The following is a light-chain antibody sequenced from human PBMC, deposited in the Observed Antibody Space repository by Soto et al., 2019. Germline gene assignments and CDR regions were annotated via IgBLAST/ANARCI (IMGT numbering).Light chain of an antibody. Sequence: QSVLTQPPSVSGAPGQRVTISCTGSSSNFGAGYDVPWYQQLPGTAPNLLIYGNSNRPSGVPDRFSGSKSGTSASLAITGLQAEDEADYYCQSYDSSLSGYVFGTGTTVTV. CDR3: QSYDSSLSGYV. V-gene: IGLV1-40*01. J-gene: IGLJ1*01. CDR2: GNS. CDR1: SSNFGAGYD.